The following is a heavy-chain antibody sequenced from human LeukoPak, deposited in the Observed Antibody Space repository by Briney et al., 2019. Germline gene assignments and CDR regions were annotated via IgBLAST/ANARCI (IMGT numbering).Heavy chain of an antibody. CDR2: ISSSSSYI. CDR1: GFTFSSYS. D-gene: IGHD2-21*02. CDR3: ARDHTRVVVTATDAFDI. V-gene: IGHV3-21*01. J-gene: IGHJ3*02. Sequence: GGSLRLSCAASGFTFSSYSMNWVRQAPGKGLEWVSSISSSSSYIYYADSVEGRFTISRDNAKNSLYLQMNSLRAEDTAVYYCARDHTRVVVTATDAFDIWGQGTMVTVSS.